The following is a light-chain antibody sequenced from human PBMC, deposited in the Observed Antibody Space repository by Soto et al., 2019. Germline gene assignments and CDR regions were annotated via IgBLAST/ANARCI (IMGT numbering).Light chain of an antibody. CDR2: LNSDRSH. CDR1: RGHSSYA. J-gene: IGLJ2*01. CDR3: QTWGTGISVV. Sequence: QLVLTQSPSASASLGASVKLTCTLSRGHSSYAIAWHQQQPEKGPRYLMKLNSDRSHSKGDGIPDRFSGSSSGAERYLTISSLQSEDEADYYCQTWGTGISVVFGGGTKLTVL. V-gene: IGLV4-69*02.